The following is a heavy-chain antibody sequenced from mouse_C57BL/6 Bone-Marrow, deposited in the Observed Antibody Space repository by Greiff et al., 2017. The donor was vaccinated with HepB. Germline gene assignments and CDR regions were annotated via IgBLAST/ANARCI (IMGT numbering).Heavy chain of an antibody. CDR1: GFTFSSYA. Sequence: EVQVVESGEGLVKPGGSLKLSCAASGFTFSSYAMSWVRQTPEKRLEWVAYISSGGDYIYYADTVKGRFNISRDNARNTLYLQMSSLKSEDTAMYYCERGRHWFAYWGQGTLVTVSA. CDR2: ISSGGDYI. V-gene: IGHV5S21*01. J-gene: IGHJ3*01. D-gene: IGHD3-2*01. CDR3: ERGRHWFAY.